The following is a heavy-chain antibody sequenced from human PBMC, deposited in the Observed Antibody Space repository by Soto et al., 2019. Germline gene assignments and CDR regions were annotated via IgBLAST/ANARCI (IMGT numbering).Heavy chain of an antibody. J-gene: IGHJ4*02. V-gene: IGHV3-23*01. Sequence: EVQLLESGGGLVQPGGSLRLSCAASGFTFSSYAMSWVRQAPGKGLEWGSAISGSGGSTYDADSVKGRFTISRDNSKNTLYLQMTSLRAEDTAVYYCAKTPDWNYRGWGQGTLVTVSS. CDR2: ISGSGGST. CDR3: AKTPDWNYRG. D-gene: IGHD1-7*01. CDR1: GFTFSSYA.